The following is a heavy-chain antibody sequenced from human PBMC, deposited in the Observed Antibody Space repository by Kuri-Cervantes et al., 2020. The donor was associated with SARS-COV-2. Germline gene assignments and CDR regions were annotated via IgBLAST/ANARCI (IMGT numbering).Heavy chain of an antibody. CDR1: GFIFSDYY. D-gene: IGHD3-3*01. CDR2: IGPSGTTK. V-gene: IGHV3-11*04. J-gene: IGHJ4*02. CDR3: TKDDFWSGYSDY. Sequence: GGSLRLSCAASGFIFSDYYMTWIRQAPGKGLEWVSNIGPSGTTKYYADSVKGRFTISRDNAKNSLYLQMSSLRAEDTAVYYCTKDDFWSGYSDYWGQETLVTVSS.